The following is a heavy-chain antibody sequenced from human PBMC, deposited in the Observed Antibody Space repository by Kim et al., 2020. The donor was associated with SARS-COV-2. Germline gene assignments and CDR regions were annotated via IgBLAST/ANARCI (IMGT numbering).Heavy chain of an antibody. V-gene: IGHV1-46*01. Sequence: ASVKVSCKASGYTFTSYYMHWVRQAPGQGLEWMGIINPSGGSTSYAQKFQGRVTMTRDTSTSTVYMELSSLRSEDTAVYYCARDRVVISSRIRNYNWFDPWGQGTLVTVSS. CDR2: INPSGGST. J-gene: IGHJ5*02. CDR1: GYTFTSYY. CDR3: ARDRVVISSRIRNYNWFDP. D-gene: IGHD3-22*01.